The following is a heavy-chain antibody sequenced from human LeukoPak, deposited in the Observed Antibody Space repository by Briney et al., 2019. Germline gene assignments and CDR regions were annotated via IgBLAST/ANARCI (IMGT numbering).Heavy chain of an antibody. CDR3: ATDDSYCVDS. J-gene: IGHJ5*01. CDR2: IKQDGSEK. V-gene: IGHV3-7*01. D-gene: IGHD1-26*01. CDR1: GFTFSSYS. Sequence: GGSLRLSCAASGFTFSSYSMNWVRQAPGKGLEWVANIKQDGSEKYYVDSVKGRFTISRDNAKNSLYLQINTLTAEDTAVFYCATDDSYCVDSWGQGTLVTVSS.